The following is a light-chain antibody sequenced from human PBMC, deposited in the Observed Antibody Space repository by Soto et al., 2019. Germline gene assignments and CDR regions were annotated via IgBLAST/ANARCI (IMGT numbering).Light chain of an antibody. Sequence: DIVMTQSADSLAVSLGERATINCKSSQSVLYSSNNKNYLAWYQQKPGQPPKLLIYWASTQESGVPDRFSGSGSGTDFTLTTSSLQAEDVAVYYCQQYYSTPLTFGGGTKVDI. J-gene: IGKJ4*01. V-gene: IGKV4-1*01. CDR1: QSVLYSSNNKNY. CDR2: WAS. CDR3: QQYYSTPLT.